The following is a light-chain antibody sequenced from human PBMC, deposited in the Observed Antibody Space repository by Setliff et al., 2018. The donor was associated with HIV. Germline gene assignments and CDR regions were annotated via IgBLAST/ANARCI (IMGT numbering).Light chain of an antibody. Sequence: QSALTQPASVSGSPGQSITISCTGTSGDVGRYNLVSWYQQHPGKPPKLMIYQATKRPSGVSNRFSGSKSGNTASPTISGLQAEDEADYYCCSNTGSNTYVFGTGTKVTVL. CDR1: SGDVGRYNL. V-gene: IGLV2-23*01. CDR2: QAT. CDR3: CSNTGSNTYV. J-gene: IGLJ1*01.